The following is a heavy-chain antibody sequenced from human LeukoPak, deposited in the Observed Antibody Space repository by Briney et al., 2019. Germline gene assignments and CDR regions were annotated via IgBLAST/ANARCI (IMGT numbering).Heavy chain of an antibody. J-gene: IGHJ6*02. V-gene: IGHV3-9*01. D-gene: IGHD6-19*01. CDR1: GFTFDDYA. CDR3: AKAAVAGIGAYYYYYGMDV. Sequence: PGGSLRLSCAASGFTFDDYAMHWVRQAPGKGLEWVSGISWNSGSIGYADSVKGRFTTSRDNAKNSLYLQMNSLKAEDTALYYCAKAAVAGIGAYYYYYGMDVWGQGTTVTVSS. CDR2: ISWNSGSI.